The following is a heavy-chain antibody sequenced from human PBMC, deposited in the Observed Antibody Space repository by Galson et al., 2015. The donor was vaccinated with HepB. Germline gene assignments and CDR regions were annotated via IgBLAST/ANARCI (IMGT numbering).Heavy chain of an antibody. J-gene: IGHJ4*02. Sequence: ETLSLTCTVSGDSISSSSYYWGWIRQPPGKGLEWIGSIYYSGNTYYNPSLKSRVTISVDTSKNQFSLKLSSVTAADTAVYYCASEYGSGSYFDYWGQGTLVTVSS. CDR3: ASEYGSGSYFDY. D-gene: IGHD3-10*01. V-gene: IGHV4-39*07. CDR2: IYYSGNT. CDR1: GDSISSSSYY.